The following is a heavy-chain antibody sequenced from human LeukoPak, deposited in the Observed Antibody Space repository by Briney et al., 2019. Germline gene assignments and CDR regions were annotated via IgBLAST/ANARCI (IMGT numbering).Heavy chain of an antibody. CDR2: ISGSGGST. CDR1: GFTFSSYA. J-gene: IGHJ6*02. V-gene: IGHV3-23*01. Sequence: GGSLRLSCAASGFTFSSYAMSGVRQAPGKGLEGVSAISGSGGSTYCADCVKGRFTISRDNSKNPLYLQINSLRAEDTAVYYCAKDLGGLYYYYYGMDVWGQGTTVTVSS. CDR3: AKDLGGLYYYYYGMDV. D-gene: IGHD3-16*01.